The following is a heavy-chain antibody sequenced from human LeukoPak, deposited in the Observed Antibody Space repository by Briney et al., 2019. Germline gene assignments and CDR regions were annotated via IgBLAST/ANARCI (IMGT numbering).Heavy chain of an antibody. D-gene: IGHD6-19*01. Sequence: PSETLSLTCTVSGGSIRSYYWSWIRQPPGKGLEWIGYIYYSGSTVYNPSLESRVTISVDTSKNQFSLKVRSVTAADTAVYYCARGAYSSAWYLDYWGQGTLVTVSS. J-gene: IGHJ4*02. CDR1: GGSIRSYY. CDR2: IYYSGST. V-gene: IGHV4-59*01. CDR3: ARGAYSSAWYLDY.